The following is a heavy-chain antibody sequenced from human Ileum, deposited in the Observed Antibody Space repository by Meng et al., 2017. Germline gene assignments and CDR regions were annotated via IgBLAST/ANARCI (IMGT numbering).Heavy chain of an antibody. CDR1: GFTFSNSW. V-gene: IGHV3-7*01. CDR2: MNQDGSVK. D-gene: IGHD2-21*01. Sequence: GGPLRLSCAASGFTFSNSWMAWLRQAPGKGLELVANMNQDGSVKNYVDSVKGRFAISRDNAKNSLYLQLNSLRAEDTALYYCARDPAYGAYDIWGQGTMVTVSS. J-gene: IGHJ3*02. CDR3: ARDPAYGAYDI.